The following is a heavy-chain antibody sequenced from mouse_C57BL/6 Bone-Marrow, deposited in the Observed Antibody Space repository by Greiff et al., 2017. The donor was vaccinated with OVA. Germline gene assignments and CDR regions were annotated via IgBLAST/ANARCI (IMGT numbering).Heavy chain of an antibody. CDR3: TFITTVVAPSMDY. V-gene: IGHV6-3*01. J-gene: IGHJ4*01. Sequence: EVKLVESGGGLVQPGGSMKLSCVASGFTFSNYWMNWVRQSPEKGLEWVAQIRLKSDNYATHYAESVKGRFTISRDDSKSSVYLQMNNLRAEDTGIYYCTFITTVVAPSMDYWGQGTSVTVSS. D-gene: IGHD1-1*01. CDR1: GFTFSNYW. CDR2: IRLKSDNYAT.